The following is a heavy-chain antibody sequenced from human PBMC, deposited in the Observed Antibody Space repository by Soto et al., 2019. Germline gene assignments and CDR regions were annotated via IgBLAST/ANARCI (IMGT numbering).Heavy chain of an antibody. D-gene: IGHD4-17*01. CDR3: ARPGTVTDYYYMDV. V-gene: IGHV5-51*01. J-gene: IGHJ6*03. CDR1: GYVFINYW. Sequence: PGESLKISCKGFGYVFINYWIPWVRQMPGKGLEWMGVIYPGDSDIRYSPSFQGQVTMSVDKSISTAYLQWSSLKASDTAMYYCARPGTVTDYYYMDVWGKGTTVTVSS. CDR2: IYPGDSDI.